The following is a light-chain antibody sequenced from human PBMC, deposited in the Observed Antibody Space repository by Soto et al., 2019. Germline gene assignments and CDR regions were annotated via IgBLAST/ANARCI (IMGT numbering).Light chain of an antibody. J-gene: IGKJ4*01. CDR1: QGSRSA. CDR3: QQFNNDPLT. V-gene: IGKV1D-13*01. Sequence: SQLTQSPSSLSASGGDRVTLXXRASQGSRSALAWYQQKPGTAPKXMIDEASSLESLGPSMFSGSGAGTYFTLTISSLQPADFATYYCQQFNNDPLTFGGGTKVDNK. CDR2: EAS.